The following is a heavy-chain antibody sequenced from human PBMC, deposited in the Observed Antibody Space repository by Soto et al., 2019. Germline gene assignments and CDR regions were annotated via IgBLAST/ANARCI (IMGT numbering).Heavy chain of an antibody. D-gene: IGHD3-22*01. CDR3: ARTQYCDSLAAFDI. J-gene: IGHJ3*02. CDR2: ISAYNGNT. Sequence: GASVKVSCKASGYTFTSYGISWVRQAPGQGLEWMGWISAYNGNTNYAQKLQGRVTMTTDTSTSTAYMELRSLRSDDTAVYYCARTQYCDSLAAFDIWGQGTMVTVSS. V-gene: IGHV1-18*04. CDR1: GYTFTSYG.